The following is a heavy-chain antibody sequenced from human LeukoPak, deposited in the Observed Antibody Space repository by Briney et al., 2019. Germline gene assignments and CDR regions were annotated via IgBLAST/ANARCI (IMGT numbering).Heavy chain of an antibody. V-gene: IGHV4-4*02. J-gene: IGHJ4*02. CDR3: TRESRPFCPFAF. CDR2: ISHDGTR. Sequence: TSETLSLTCGVSGGSIDITNYWSWVRQTPGKGLEWIGEISHDGTRNYNPSLRSRVAMSFDRANNYFSLSLTAVTAADTALYYCTRESRPFCPFAFWGQGVTVTISS. CDR1: GGSIDITNY. D-gene: IGHD2-2*01.